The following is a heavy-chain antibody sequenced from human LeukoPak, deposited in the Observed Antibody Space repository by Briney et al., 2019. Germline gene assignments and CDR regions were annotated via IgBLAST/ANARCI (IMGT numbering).Heavy chain of an antibody. J-gene: IGHJ3*02. CDR2: ISSSSSYI. D-gene: IGHD3-22*01. Sequence: GGSLRLSCAASGFTFSSYSMNWVRQAPGKGLEWVSSISSSSSYIYYADSVKGRFTISRDNSKNTLYLQMNSLRAEDTAVYYCARVPNYYDSSGDAFDIWGQGTMVTVSS. CDR3: ARVPNYYDSSGDAFDI. CDR1: GFTFSSYS. V-gene: IGHV3-21*04.